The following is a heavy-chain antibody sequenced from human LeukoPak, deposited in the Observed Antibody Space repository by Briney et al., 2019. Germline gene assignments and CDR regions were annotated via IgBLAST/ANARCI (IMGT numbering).Heavy chain of an antibody. J-gene: IGHJ3*02. CDR1: GGSISSYY. V-gene: IGHV4-59*01. D-gene: IGHD3-10*01. CDR3: ARDGIRRPPQPASGLLWFGEPNDAFDI. Sequence: SETLSLTCTVSGGSISSYYWSWIRQPPGKGLEWIGYIYYSGSTKYNPSLKSRVTISVDTSKNQLSLKLSSVTAADTAVYYCARDGIRRPPQPASGLLWFGEPNDAFDIWGQGTMVTVS. CDR2: IYYSGST.